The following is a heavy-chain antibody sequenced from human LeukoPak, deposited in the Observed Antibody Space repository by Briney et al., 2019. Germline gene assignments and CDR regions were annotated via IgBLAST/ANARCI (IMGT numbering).Heavy chain of an antibody. J-gene: IGHJ4*02. Sequence: GGSLRLSCAASGFTFSSYAMSWVRQAPGKGLEWVSAISGSGGSTYYADSVKGRFTISRDNSKNTLYLQMNSLRAEDTAVYYCARVPGSGSYAIDYWGQGTLVTVSS. CDR3: ARVPGSGSYAIDY. CDR2: ISGSGGST. CDR1: GFTFSSYA. D-gene: IGHD3-10*01. V-gene: IGHV3-23*01.